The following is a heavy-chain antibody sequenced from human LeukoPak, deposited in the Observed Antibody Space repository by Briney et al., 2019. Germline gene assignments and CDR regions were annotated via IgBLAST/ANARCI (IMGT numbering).Heavy chain of an antibody. CDR2: IYYSGST. CDR3: ASLYGSGSFYQKHQYYFDY. V-gene: IGHV4-39*01. Sequence: PSETLSLTCIVSGGSISTGDYYWGWIRQPPGKGLEWIGSIYYSGSTYYNPSLKSRVTISVDMSKNQFPLQLSSVTAADTAVFYCASLYGSGSFYQKHQYYFDYWGQGTLVTVSS. D-gene: IGHD3-10*01. CDR1: GGSISTGDYY. J-gene: IGHJ4*02.